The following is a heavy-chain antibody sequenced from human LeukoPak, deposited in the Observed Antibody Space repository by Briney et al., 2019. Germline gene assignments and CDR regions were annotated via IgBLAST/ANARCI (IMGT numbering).Heavy chain of an antibody. D-gene: IGHD3-10*01. CDR2: IKSKTEGGKI. CDR1: GLTFSNAF. Sequence: GGSLRLSCAASGLTFSNAFMGWVRQAPGKGLEWVGRIKSKTEGGKIDYVAPVKGRFTISRDDSKNTLYLQMNSLKTEDTAVYYCTTDDYYYGSGSYCPLGSYWGQGTLVTVSS. V-gene: IGHV3-15*01. CDR3: TTDDYYYGSGSYCPLGSY. J-gene: IGHJ4*02.